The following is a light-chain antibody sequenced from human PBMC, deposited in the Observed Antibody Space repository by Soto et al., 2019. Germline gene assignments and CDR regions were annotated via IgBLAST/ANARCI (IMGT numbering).Light chain of an antibody. Sequence: DILMTQSPDSLAVSLGERATINCRSSESVLYIPTNKNYLAWYQQKPGQPPKLLIYWASTREFGVPDRFSGGGYGTDFTLTISSLQAEDVGVYYCQQYFTTPRLGFGGGTKVEIK. CDR2: WAS. V-gene: IGKV4-1*01. CDR1: ESVLYIPTNKNY. J-gene: IGKJ4*01. CDR3: QQYFTTPRLG.